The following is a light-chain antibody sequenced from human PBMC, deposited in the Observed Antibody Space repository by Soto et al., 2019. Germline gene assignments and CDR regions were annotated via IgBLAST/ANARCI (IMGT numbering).Light chain of an antibody. V-gene: IGKV3-20*01. CDR2: GAS. CDR3: QQYGSSPLT. J-gene: IGKJ4*01. CDR1: QSVSSTY. Sequence: EIVLTQSPGTLSSSPGERATLSCRASQSVSSTYLAWYQQKPGQAPRLLIYGASSRATGIPDRFSGSGSGTDFTLTISGLEPEDFAVYYCQQYGSSPLTFGGGTKVDIK.